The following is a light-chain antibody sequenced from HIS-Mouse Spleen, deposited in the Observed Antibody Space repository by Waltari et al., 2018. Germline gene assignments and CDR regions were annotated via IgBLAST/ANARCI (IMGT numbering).Light chain of an antibody. CDR3: CSYAGSSTFVVV. Sequence: QSALTQPASVSGSPGQSITISCTGTSSDVGSYNLVSWYQQHPGKAPKLMIYEGSKRPSGVSNRLSGSKSGNTASLTISGLQAEDEAEYYCCSYAGSSTFVVVFGGGTKLTVL. CDR2: EGS. J-gene: IGLJ2*01. V-gene: IGLV2-23*03. CDR1: SSDVGSYNL.